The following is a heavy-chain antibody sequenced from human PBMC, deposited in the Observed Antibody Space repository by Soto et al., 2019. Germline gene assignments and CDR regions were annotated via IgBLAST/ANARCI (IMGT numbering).Heavy chain of an antibody. CDR3: ARVVGGLPVAGSWTWFDP. CDR2: SSTYNGNT. D-gene: IGHD6-19*01. V-gene: IGHV1-18*04. J-gene: IGHJ5*02. CDR1: GYTFTSYA. Sequence: QVQLVQSGTEVKKPGASVKFSCKASGYTFTSYALSWVRHAPGQGLEWMGWSSTYNGNTTYAQNLQGRLTITTDISTITAYMELRSLRSDATAVYYCARVVGGLPVAGSWTWFDPWGQGTMVTVSS.